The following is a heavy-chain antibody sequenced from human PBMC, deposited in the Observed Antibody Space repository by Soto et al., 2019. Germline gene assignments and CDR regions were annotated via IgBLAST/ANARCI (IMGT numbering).Heavy chain of an antibody. Sequence: GSLRLSCAASGFTFSSYAMSWVRQAPGKGLEWVSAISGSGGSTYYADSVKGRFTISRDNSKNTLYLQMNSLRAEDTAVYYCATARILTGVLDYWGQGTLVTVSS. CDR2: ISGSGGST. J-gene: IGHJ4*02. CDR1: GFTFSSYA. D-gene: IGHD3-9*01. CDR3: ATARILTGVLDY. V-gene: IGHV3-23*01.